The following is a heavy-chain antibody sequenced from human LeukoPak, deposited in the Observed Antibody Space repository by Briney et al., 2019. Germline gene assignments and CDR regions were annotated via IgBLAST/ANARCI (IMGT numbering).Heavy chain of an antibody. CDR1: GFTFSSYS. Sequence: AGGSLRLSCAASGFTFSSYSMNWVRQAPGKGLEWVSSISSSSSYIYYADSVEGRFTISRDHAKNSLYLQMNSLRAEDTAVYYCAREREVIDYWGQGTLVTVSP. CDR3: AREREVIDY. CDR2: ISSSSSYI. V-gene: IGHV3-21*01. J-gene: IGHJ4*02.